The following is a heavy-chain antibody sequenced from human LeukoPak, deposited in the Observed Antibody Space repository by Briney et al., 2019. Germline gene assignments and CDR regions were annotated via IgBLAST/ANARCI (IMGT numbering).Heavy chain of an antibody. CDR3: ARDAPQQQPYWYFDL. J-gene: IGHJ2*01. Sequence: GGSLRLSCAASGFTFSSYGMHWVRQAPGKGLEYVSAISSNGGSTYYANSVKGRFTISRDNSKNTLYLQMGSLRAEDMAVYYCARDAPQQQPYWYFDLWGRGTLVTVSS. CDR2: ISSNGGST. V-gene: IGHV3-64*01. D-gene: IGHD6-13*01. CDR1: GFTFSSYG.